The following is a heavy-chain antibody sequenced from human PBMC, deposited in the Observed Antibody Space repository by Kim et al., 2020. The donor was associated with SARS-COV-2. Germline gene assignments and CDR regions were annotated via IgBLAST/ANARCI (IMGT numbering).Heavy chain of an antibody. Sequence: SPPFQGQVTISADKSIRTAYLQWSSLKASDTAMYYCARHGVGLYYYGMDVWGQGTTVTVSS. D-gene: IGHD1-26*01. CDR3: ARHGVGLYYYGMDV. V-gene: IGHV5-51*01. J-gene: IGHJ6*02.